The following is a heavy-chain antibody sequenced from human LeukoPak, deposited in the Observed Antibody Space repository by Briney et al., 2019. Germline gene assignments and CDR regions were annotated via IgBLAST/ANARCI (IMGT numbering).Heavy chain of an antibody. D-gene: IGHD3-22*01. CDR1: GFTFSSYA. J-gene: IGHJ5*02. CDR2: ISGSGGST. V-gene: IGHV3-23*01. CDR3: AKDSSGYWRNNWFDP. Sequence: PGGSLRLSCAASGFTFSSYAMSWVRQAPGKGLEWVSAISGSGGSTYYADSVKGRFTISRDNSKNTLYLQMNSLRAEDTAVYYCAKDSSGYWRNNWFDPWGQGTLVTVSS.